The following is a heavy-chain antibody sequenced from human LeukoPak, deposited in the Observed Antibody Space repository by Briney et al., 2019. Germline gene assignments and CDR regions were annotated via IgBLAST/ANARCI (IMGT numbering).Heavy chain of an antibody. CDR2: INPSGGST. D-gene: IGHD3-10*01. V-gene: IGHV1-46*01. J-gene: IGHJ4*02. CDR3: ARAEGYYGSGSYWDY. CDR1: GYTFTSYY. Sequence: GASVKVSCKASGYTFTSYYMHWVRQAPGQGLEWMGIINPSGGSTSYAQKFQGRVTMTRDMSTSTVYMELSSLRSEDTAVYYCARAEGYYGSGSYWDYWGQGTLVTVSS.